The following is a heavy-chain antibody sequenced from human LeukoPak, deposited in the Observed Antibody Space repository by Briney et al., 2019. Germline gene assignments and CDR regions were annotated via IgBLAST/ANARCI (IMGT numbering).Heavy chain of an antibody. V-gene: IGHV3-30*02. CDR2: IRYDGTIA. CDR3: AKKLSSGRYFDY. CDR1: GFTFSSYG. D-gene: IGHD6-19*01. Sequence: GGSLRLSCAASGFTFSSYGMHWFRQAPGKGLEWVAFIRYDGTIAYYADSVKGRFTISRDNSKNTLYLLMSSLRPEDTAVYYCAKKLSSGRYFDYWGQGTLVTVSS. J-gene: IGHJ4*02.